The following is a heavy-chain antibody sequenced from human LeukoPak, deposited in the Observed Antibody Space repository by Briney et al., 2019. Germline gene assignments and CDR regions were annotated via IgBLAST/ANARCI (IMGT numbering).Heavy chain of an antibody. Sequence: GGSLRLSCAASGFTFSSYSMNWVRQAPGKGLEWVSSISSSSSYIYYADSVKGRFTISRDNAKNSLYLQMNSLRAEDTAVYYRAKYGDYVIWFDPWGQGTLVTVSS. CDR1: GFTFSSYS. J-gene: IGHJ5*02. CDR3: AKYGDYVIWFDP. D-gene: IGHD4-17*01. CDR2: ISSSSSYI. V-gene: IGHV3-21*01.